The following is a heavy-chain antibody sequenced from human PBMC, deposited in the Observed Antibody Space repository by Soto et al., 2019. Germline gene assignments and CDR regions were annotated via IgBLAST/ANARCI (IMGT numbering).Heavy chain of an antibody. D-gene: IGHD1-7*01. CDR2: INADNSNT. CDR3: ARDRNWNYVFDY. Sequence: ASVKVSCKASGYTFTSYSIHWVRQAPGQRLEWMGWINADNSNTKYSQRFQGRVTITRDTSASTAYMQLSSLKSEDTAVYYCARDRNWNYVFDYWGQGTLVTVSS. CDR1: GYTFTSYS. V-gene: IGHV1-3*01. J-gene: IGHJ4*02.